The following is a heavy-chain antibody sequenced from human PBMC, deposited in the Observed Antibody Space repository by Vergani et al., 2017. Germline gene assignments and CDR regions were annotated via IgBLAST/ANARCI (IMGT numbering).Heavy chain of an antibody. CDR2: IWYDGSNK. V-gene: IGHV3-33*01. CDR1: GFTFSSYG. Sequence: QVQLVESGGGVVQPGRSLRLSCAASGFTFSSYGMHWVRQAPGKGLEWVAVIWYDGSNKYYADSVKGRFTISRDNSKNTLYLQMNSLRAEDTAVYYCATGTYNPVVLMLYATQLDYWGQGSLVTVSS. D-gene: IGHD2-8*01. CDR3: ATGTYNPVVLMLYATQLDY. J-gene: IGHJ4*02.